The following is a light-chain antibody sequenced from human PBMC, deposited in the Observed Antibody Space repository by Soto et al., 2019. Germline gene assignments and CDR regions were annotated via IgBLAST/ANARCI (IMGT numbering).Light chain of an antibody. J-gene: IGKJ5*01. CDR2: NAS. CDR3: QQRTNWPPIT. V-gene: IGKV3-11*01. CDR1: ESVSNY. Sequence: EIVLTQSPATLSLSPGERATLSCRASESVSNYLAWYQQKPGQAPRLLIYNASNRATVIPARFSGSGSGTDFTLTISSLEPEDFAIYYCQQRTNWPPITFGQGTRLEIK.